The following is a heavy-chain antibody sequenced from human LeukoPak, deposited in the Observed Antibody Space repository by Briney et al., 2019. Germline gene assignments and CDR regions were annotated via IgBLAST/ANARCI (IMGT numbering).Heavy chain of an antibody. CDR1: GYTFTSYG. V-gene: IGHV1-18*04. D-gene: IGHD6-19*01. Sequence: ASVKVSCKASGYTFTSYGISWVRQAPGQGLEWVGWISAYNGNTNYAQKLQGRVTMTTDTSTSTAYMGLRSLGSDDTAVYYCASTYSSGWFYYFDYWGQGTLVTVSS. CDR3: ASTYSSGWFYYFDY. J-gene: IGHJ4*02. CDR2: ISAYNGNT.